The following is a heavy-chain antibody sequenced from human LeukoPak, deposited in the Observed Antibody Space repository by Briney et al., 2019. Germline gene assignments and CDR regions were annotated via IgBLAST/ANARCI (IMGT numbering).Heavy chain of an antibody. CDR1: GYTFTGYY. J-gene: IGHJ4*02. CDR2: INPNSGGT. CDR3: ARGQTMVRGVSPYY. D-gene: IGHD3-10*01. Sequence: GASVKVSCKASGYTFTGYYMHWVRQAPGQGLEWMGWINPNSGGTNYAQKFQGRVTMTRNTSISTAYMELSSLRSEDTAVYYCARGQTMVRGVSPYYWGQGTLVTVSS. V-gene: IGHV1-2*02.